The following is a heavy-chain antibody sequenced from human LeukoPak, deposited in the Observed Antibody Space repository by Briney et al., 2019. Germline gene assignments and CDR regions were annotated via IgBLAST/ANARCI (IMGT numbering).Heavy chain of an antibody. J-gene: IGHJ4*02. CDR3: ARVEVGGYYYY. CDR1: GGSISSYY. V-gene: IGHV4-59*01. CDR2: IYYSWST. D-gene: IGHD3-22*01. Sequence: SETLSLTCTVSGGSISSYYWSWIRQPPGKGLEWIGYIYYSWSTNYNPSLKSRVTISVDTSKNQFSLKLSSVTAADTAVYYCARVEVGGYYYYWGQGTLVTVSS.